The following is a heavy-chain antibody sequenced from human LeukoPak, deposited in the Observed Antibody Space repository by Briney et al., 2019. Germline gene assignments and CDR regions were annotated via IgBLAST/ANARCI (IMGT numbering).Heavy chain of an antibody. CDR2: IYHSGST. D-gene: IGHD3-22*01. CDR1: GGSISSSNW. V-gene: IGHV4-4*02. Sequence: SETLSLTCAVSGGSISSSNWWSWVRQPPGKGLEWIGEIYHSGSTNYNPSLKSRVTISVDKSKNQFSLKLSSVTAADTAVYYCARAPGRSYDSSGYYPFYWGMDVWGQGTTVTVSS. J-gene: IGHJ6*02. CDR3: ARAPGRSYDSSGYYPFYWGMDV.